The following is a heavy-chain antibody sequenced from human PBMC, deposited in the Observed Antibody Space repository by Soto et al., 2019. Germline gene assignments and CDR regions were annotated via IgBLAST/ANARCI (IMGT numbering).Heavy chain of an antibody. D-gene: IGHD6-19*01. J-gene: IGHJ5*02. V-gene: IGHV4-59*01. Sequence: SETLSLTCTVSGGSISSYYWSWIRQPPGKGLEWIGYIYYSGSTNYNPSLKSRVTTSVDTSKNQFSLKLSSVTAADTAVYYCARLRVYSSGWYVSWFDPWGQGTLVTVSS. CDR2: IYYSGST. CDR3: ARLRVYSSGWYVSWFDP. CDR1: GGSISSYY.